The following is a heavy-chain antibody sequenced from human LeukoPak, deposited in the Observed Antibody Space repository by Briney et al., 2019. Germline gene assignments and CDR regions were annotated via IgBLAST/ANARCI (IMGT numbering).Heavy chain of an antibody. V-gene: IGHV4-61*02. Sequence: PSETLSLTCTVSGDSISSSRYYWSWIRQPAGKGLEWIGRIYTSGSTNYNPSLESRVTISVDTSKNQFSLKLSSVTAADTAVYYCARAVTTRYCTNGVCSRLDYWGQGTLVTVSS. CDR3: ARAVTTRYCTNGVCSRLDY. D-gene: IGHD2-8*01. J-gene: IGHJ4*02. CDR1: GDSISSSRYY. CDR2: IYTSGST.